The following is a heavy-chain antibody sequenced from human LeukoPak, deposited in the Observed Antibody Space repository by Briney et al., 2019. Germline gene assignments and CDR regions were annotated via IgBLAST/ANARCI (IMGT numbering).Heavy chain of an antibody. V-gene: IGHV1-69*04. J-gene: IGHJ3*02. CDR2: IIPILGIA. CDR1: GGTFSSYA. CDR3: AYKVVVYHDAFDIWGHGAFDI. Sequence: GSSVKVSCKASGGTFSSYAISWVRQAPGQGLEWMGRIIPILGIANYAQKFQGRVTITADKSTSTAYMELSSLRSEDTAVYYCAYKVVVYHDAFDIWGHGAFDIWGQGTMVTVSS. D-gene: IGHD3-22*01.